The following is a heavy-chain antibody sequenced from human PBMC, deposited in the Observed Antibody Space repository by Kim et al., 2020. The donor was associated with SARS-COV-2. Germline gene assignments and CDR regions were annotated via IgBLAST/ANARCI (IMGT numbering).Heavy chain of an antibody. CDR1: GGSISSYY. Sequence: SETLSLTCTVSGGSISSYYWSWIRQPPGKGLEYIGYIYYSGRTNYNPSLKSRVTISVDTSKNQFSLKLSSVTAADTAVYYCASMAGTWYFQHWGQGTLVTVSS. CDR3: ASMAGTWYFQH. D-gene: IGHD6-19*01. V-gene: IGHV4-59*13. CDR2: IYYSGRT. J-gene: IGHJ1*01.